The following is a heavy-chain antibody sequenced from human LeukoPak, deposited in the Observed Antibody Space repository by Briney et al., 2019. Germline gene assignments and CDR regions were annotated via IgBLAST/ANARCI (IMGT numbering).Heavy chain of an antibody. J-gene: IGHJ4*02. D-gene: IGHD5-24*01. CDR3: AISIQAPAIPAFDF. Sequence: GASVKVSCKTSGYTFTAYHVHWMGQAAGPALEYSGKIDLRNGVTNYAQNFQGRVAMTRDTSINTAYMELSKLSSDDTALFYCAISIQAPAIPAFDFWGQGTQVTVSS. CDR2: IDLRNGVT. V-gene: IGHV1-2*02. CDR1: GYTFTAYH.